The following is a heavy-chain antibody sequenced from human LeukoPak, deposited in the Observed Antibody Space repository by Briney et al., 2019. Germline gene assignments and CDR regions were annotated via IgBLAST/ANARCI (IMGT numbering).Heavy chain of an antibody. CDR1: GFTFSSYA. J-gene: IGHJ6*02. CDR2: ISGSGGST. Sequence: GGSLRRSCAASGFTFSSYAMSWVRQAPGKGLEWVSAISGSGGSTYYADSVKGRFTISRDNSKNTLYLQMNSLRAEDTAVYYCAKSLGVAAAYYYGMDVWGQGTTVTVSS. CDR3: AKSLGVAAAYYYGMDV. V-gene: IGHV3-23*01. D-gene: IGHD6-13*01.